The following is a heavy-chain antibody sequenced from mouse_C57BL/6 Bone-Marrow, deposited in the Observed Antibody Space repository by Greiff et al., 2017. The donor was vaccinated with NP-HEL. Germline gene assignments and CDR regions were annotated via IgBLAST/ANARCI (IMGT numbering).Heavy chain of an antibody. CDR3: ARSYYYGSSSYYFDY. Sequence: VQLQQPGAELVMPGASVKLSCKASGYTFTSYWMHWVKQRPGQGLEWIGEIDPSDSYTNYNQKVKGKSTLTVDKSSSTAYMQLSSLTSEDSAVYYCARSYYYGSSSYYFDYWGQGTTLTVSS. CDR2: IDPSDSYT. CDR1: GYTFTSYW. V-gene: IGHV1-69*01. J-gene: IGHJ2*01. D-gene: IGHD1-1*01.